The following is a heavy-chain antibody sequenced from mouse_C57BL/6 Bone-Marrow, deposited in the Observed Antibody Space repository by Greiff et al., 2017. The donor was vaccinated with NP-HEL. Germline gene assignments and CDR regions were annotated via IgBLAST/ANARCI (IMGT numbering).Heavy chain of an antibody. V-gene: IGHV2-5*01. CDR2: IWRGGST. J-gene: IGHJ3*01. CDR3: ATSGFAY. D-gene: IGHD3-1*01. Sequence: VKLQQSGPGLVQPSQSLSITCTVSGFSLTSYGVHWVRQSPGKGLEWLGVIWRGGSTDYNAALMSRLSITKDNSKSQVFFKMNSLQADDTAIYYCATSGFAYWGQGTLVTVSA. CDR1: GFSLTSYG.